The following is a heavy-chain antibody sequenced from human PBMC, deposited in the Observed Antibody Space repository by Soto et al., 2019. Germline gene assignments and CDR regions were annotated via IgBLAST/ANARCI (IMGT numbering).Heavy chain of an antibody. CDR3: ARATTYYDILTGYFYYYYGMDV. J-gene: IGHJ6*02. Sequence: ASVKVSCKASGYTFTSYAMHWVRQAPGQRLEWMGWINAGNGNTKYSQEFQGRVTITRDTTASTAYMELSSVTAADTAVYYCARATTYYDILTGYFYYYYGMDVWGQGTTVTVSS. CDR2: INAGNGNT. V-gene: IGHV1-3*03. CDR1: GYTFTSYA. D-gene: IGHD3-9*01.